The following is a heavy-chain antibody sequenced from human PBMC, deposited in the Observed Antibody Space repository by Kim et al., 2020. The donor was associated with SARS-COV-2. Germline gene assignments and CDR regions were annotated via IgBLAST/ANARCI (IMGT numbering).Heavy chain of an antibody. J-gene: IGHJ4*02. CDR3: ARGMYYYDSSGYYWFDY. V-gene: IGHV3-7*01. CDR1: GFTFSSYW. Sequence: GGSLRLSCAASGFTFSSYWMSWVRQAPGKGLEWVANIKQDGSEKYYVDSVKGRFTISRDNAKNSLYLQMNSLRAEDTAVYYCARGMYYYDSSGYYWFDYWGQGTLVTVSS. D-gene: IGHD3-22*01. CDR2: IKQDGSEK.